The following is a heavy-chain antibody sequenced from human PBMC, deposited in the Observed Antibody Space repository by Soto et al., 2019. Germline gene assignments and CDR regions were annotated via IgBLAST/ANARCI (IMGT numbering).Heavy chain of an antibody. CDR2: ITGSGGAM. Sequence: GSLRLSCTASGFDFSGSEMNWFRQAPGKGLEWVAYITGSGGAMFHADSVKGRFSISRDNAKNSLFLEMNNLTADDAGVYYCAKVAPFILGSPFWGQGTLVTVS. J-gene: IGHJ4*02. CDR3: AKVAPFILGSPF. CDR1: GFDFSGSE. V-gene: IGHV3-48*03. D-gene: IGHD2-21*01.